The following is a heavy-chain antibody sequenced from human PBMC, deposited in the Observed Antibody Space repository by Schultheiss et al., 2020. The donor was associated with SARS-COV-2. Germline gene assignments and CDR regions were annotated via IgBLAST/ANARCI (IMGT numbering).Heavy chain of an antibody. CDR3: ARGGEGDYYYYYGMDV. V-gene: IGHV3-48*04. CDR2: ISSSGSTI. CDR1: GFTFISYN. J-gene: IGHJ6*02. D-gene: IGHD2-21*02. Sequence: GGSLRLSCAASGFTFISYNMNWVRQAPGKGLEWVSYISSSGSTIYYADSVKGRFTISRDNAKNSLYLQMNSLRAEDTAVYYCARGGEGDYYYYYGMDVWGQGTTVTVSS.